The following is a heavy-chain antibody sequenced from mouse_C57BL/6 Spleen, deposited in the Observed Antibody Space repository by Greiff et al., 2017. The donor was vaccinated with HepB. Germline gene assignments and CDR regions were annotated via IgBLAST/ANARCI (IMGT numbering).Heavy chain of an antibody. Sequence: EVHLVVSGPGLVKPSQSLSLTCSVTGYSITSGYYWNWIRQFPGNKLEWMGYISYDGSNNYNPSLKNRISITRDTSKNQFFLKLNSVTTEDTATYYCAREEYYFDYWGQGTTLTVSS. J-gene: IGHJ2*01. CDR3: AREEYYFDY. CDR1: GYSITSGYY. CDR2: ISYDGSN. V-gene: IGHV3-6*01.